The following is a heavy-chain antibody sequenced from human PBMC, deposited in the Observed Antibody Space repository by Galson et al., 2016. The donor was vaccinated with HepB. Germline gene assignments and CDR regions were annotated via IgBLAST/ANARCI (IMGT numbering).Heavy chain of an antibody. Sequence: SLRLSCAVSGFRVSAHHVGWFRQAPGEGLEWVAVTSYDGSNKYYADSVKGRFTISRDHSKNTLDLQMNSLRAEDSAVYYCAKDITDLVVVIAAQHWGQGTLVTVSS. CDR2: TSYDGSNK. CDR1: GFRVSAHH. V-gene: IGHV3-30*18. D-gene: IGHD2-15*01. J-gene: IGHJ1*01. CDR3: AKDITDLVVVIAAQH.